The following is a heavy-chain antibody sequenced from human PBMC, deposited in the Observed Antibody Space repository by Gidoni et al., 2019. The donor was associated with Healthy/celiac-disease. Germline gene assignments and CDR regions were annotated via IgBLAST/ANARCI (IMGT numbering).Heavy chain of an antibody. D-gene: IGHD6-19*01. V-gene: IGHV3-21*01. J-gene: IGHJ4*02. CDR2: ISSSSRYI. CDR3: ARDSILGSGRRIDY. Sequence: EVQLVESGGGLVKPGGSLRLSCAASGFTFSSYSMNWVRQAPGKGLEWVSSISSSSRYIYYADSVKGRFTISRDNAKNSLYLQMNGLRAEDTAVYYCARDSILGSGRRIDYWGQGTLVTVSS. CDR1: GFTFSSYS.